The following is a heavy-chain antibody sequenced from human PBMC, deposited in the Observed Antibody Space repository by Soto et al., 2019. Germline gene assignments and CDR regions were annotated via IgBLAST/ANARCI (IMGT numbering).Heavy chain of an antibody. CDR3: ARGLYYDFWSGYYVDYYYMDV. J-gene: IGHJ6*03. D-gene: IGHD3-3*01. V-gene: IGHV3-21*01. CDR2: ISSSSSYI. CDR1: GFTFSSYS. Sequence: GGSLRLSCAASGFTFSSYSMNWVRQAPGKGLEWVSSISSSSSYIYYADSVKGRFTISRDNAKNSLYLQMNSLRAEDTAVYCCARGLYYDFWSGYYVDYYYMDVWGKGTTVTVSS.